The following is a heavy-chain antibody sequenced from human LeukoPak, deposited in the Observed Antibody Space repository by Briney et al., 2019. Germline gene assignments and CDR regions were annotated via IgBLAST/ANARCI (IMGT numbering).Heavy chain of an antibody. Sequence: SGTLSLTCAVSGGSISSSNWWSWVRQPPGKGLEWIGEIYHSGSTNYNPSPKSRVTISVDKSKNQFSLKLSSVTAADTAVYYCARVRLYSGGYCFFDYWGQGTLVTVSS. J-gene: IGHJ4*02. CDR1: GGSISSSNW. CDR3: ARVRLYSGGYCFFDY. D-gene: IGHD2-21*01. CDR2: IYHSGST. V-gene: IGHV4-4*02.